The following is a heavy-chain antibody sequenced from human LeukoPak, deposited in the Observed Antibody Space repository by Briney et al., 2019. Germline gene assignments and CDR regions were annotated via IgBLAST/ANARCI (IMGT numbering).Heavy chain of an antibody. D-gene: IGHD6-13*01. CDR3: VKGLLAASAKQAFDN. CDR1: GFTLSSFA. J-gene: IGHJ4*02. V-gene: IGHV3-23*01. CDR2: ISGSGGST. Sequence: GGSLTLSCAVSGFTLSSFAMIWVRQAPEKGLEWVSSISGSGGSTYYTDSVKGRFTISRDNSKNTLYLQMNSLRAEDTAVYYCVKGLLAASAKQAFDNWGQASLVTVSS.